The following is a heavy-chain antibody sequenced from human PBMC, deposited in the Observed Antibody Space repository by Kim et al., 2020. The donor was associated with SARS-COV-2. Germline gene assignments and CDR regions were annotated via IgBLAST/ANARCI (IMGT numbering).Heavy chain of an antibody. J-gene: IGHJ6*01. CDR2: ISRRSSHI. Sequence: GGSLRLSCAASGFSFSSYSMHWVRQPPGKGLEWVSHISRRSSHIENDDSAKGRFTISSDNAKDSLNLQLNSLSVEDTDVSYCARALKAAPLGDYYGLAV. V-gene: IGHV3-21*05. D-gene: IGHD6-13*01. CDR3: ARALKAAPLGDYYGLAV. CDR1: GFSFSSYS.